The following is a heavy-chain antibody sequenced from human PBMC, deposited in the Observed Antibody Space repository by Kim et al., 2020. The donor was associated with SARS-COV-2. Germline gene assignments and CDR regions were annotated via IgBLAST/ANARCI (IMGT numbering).Heavy chain of an antibody. Sequence: SETLSLTCTVSGYSISSGYYWGWIRQPPGKGLEWIGSIYHSGSTYYNPSLKSRVTISVDTSKNQFSLKLSSVTAADTAVYYCARDHDYGDYAGNWFDPWG. V-gene: IGHV4-38-2*02. CDR2: IYHSGST. D-gene: IGHD4-17*01. CDR1: GYSISSGYY. J-gene: IGHJ5*02. CDR3: ARDHDYGDYAGNWFDP.